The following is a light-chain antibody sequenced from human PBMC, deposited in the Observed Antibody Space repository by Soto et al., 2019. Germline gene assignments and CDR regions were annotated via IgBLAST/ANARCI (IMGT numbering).Light chain of an antibody. CDR1: SSDVGGYNY. Sequence: QSVLTQPPSASGSPGQSVTISCTGTSSDVGGYNYVSWYQHHPGKAPKLMIYDVSKRPSGVPDRFSGSKSGNTASLTVSGLQADDESDYHCSSYACSLRDYVFGTGTKLTVL. J-gene: IGLJ1*01. CDR3: SSYACSLRDYV. V-gene: IGLV2-8*01. CDR2: DVS.